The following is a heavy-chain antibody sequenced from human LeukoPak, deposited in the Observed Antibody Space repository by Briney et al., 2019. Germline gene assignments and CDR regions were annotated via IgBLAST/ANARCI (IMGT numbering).Heavy chain of an antibody. V-gene: IGHV3-66*01. CDR3: ARIETVADAFDI. CDR1: GFTVSSNY. Sequence: GSLRLSCAASGFTVSSNYMTWVRQAPGKGLEWVSLIYSGGSTSYADSVRGRFTISRDNSKNTLYLQMNSLRAEGTAVYYCARIETVADAFDIWGQGTLVTVSS. CDR2: IYSGGST. D-gene: IGHD1-1*01. J-gene: IGHJ3*02.